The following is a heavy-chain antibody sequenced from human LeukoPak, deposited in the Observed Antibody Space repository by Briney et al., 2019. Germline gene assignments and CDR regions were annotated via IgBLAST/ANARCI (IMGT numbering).Heavy chain of an antibody. Sequence: GGSLRLSCGASGFTFSSHWMHWVRQAPGKGLVWVSRIKRDGSSTDYADSVKGRFTISRDNAKNTLYLQMNSLRAEDTAVHYCARVGGYNSLFDYWGQGALVTVSS. D-gene: IGHD5-24*01. V-gene: IGHV3-74*01. CDR2: IKRDGSST. CDR1: GFTFSSHW. J-gene: IGHJ4*02. CDR3: ARVGGYNSLFDY.